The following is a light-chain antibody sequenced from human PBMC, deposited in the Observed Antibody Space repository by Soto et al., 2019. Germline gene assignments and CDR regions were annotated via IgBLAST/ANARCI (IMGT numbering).Light chain of an antibody. J-gene: IGKJ1*01. Sequence: EIGMTQSPATLSVSPGERATLSCRASQSVSCNLAFYQQKPGQAPRLLSYVASTRDTGIPARFSGSVSGTEFTITISSLQSEDFAGYYCQHYNNWPRTFVQGTKVEIK. CDR1: QSVSCN. V-gene: IGKV3-15*01. CDR2: VAS. CDR3: QHYNNWPRT.